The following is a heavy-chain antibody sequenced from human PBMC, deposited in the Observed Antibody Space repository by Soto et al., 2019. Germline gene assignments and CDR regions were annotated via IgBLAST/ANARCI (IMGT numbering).Heavy chain of an antibody. J-gene: IGHJ4*02. CDR2: IYHSGST. Sequence: PSETLSLTCAVSGGSISSSNWWSWVRQPPGKGLEWIGEIYHSGSTNYNPSLKSRVTISVDKSKNQFSLKLSSVTAADTAVYYCASRTYYYDSSGYYQSKFRTENDYWGQGTLVTVSS. CDR1: GGSISSSNW. V-gene: IGHV4-4*02. D-gene: IGHD3-22*01. CDR3: ASRTYYYDSSGYYQSKFRTENDY.